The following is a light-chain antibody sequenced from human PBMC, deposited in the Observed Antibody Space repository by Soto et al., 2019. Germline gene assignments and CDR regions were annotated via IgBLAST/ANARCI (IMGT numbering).Light chain of an antibody. CDR3: SSYTSRSNYG. Sequence: QSARTEPVAVSGCPGQSITISCTGTSREVGGYDYGSWYRLHPGKAPKPMIYHVSNRPPGVSTRFSGSKSGNTAPLTISGLQAEDEADYSCSSYTSRSNYGFGTGPKLTVL. J-gene: IGLJ1*01. V-gene: IGLV2-14*01. CDR2: HVS. CDR1: SREVGGYDY.